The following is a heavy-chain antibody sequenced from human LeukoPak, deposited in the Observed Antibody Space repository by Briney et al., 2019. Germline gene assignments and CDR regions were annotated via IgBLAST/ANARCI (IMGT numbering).Heavy chain of an antibody. CDR3: ARDPGSYYDILTGYGAFDI. V-gene: IGHV3-21*01. Sequence: GGSLRLSCAASGFTFSSYSMNWVRQAPGKGLEWVLSISSSSSYIYYADSVKGRFTISRDNAKNSLHLQMNSLRAEDTAVYYCARDPGSYYDILTGYGAFDIWGQGTMVAVSS. CDR1: GFTFSSYS. CDR2: ISSSSSYI. D-gene: IGHD3-9*01. J-gene: IGHJ3*02.